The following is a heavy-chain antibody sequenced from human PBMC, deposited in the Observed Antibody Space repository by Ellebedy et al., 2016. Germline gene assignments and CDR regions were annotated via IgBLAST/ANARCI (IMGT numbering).Heavy chain of an antibody. CDR2: IGGSGVTSI. J-gene: IGHJ4*02. D-gene: IGHD3-9*01. CDR3: AKAPFDWLSHFDS. CDR1: GFTLSSCA. V-gene: IGHV3-23*01. Sequence: GGSLRLXXAASGFTLSSCAMSWVRQAPGKGLEWVSSIGGSGVTSIFYADPVKDRFTISRDNSKSTLYLQMNSLRAEDTALYYCAKAPFDWLSHFDSWGQGALVTVSS.